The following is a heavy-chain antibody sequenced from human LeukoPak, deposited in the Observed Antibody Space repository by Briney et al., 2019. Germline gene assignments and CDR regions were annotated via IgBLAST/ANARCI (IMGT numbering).Heavy chain of an antibody. D-gene: IGHD3-10*01. V-gene: IGHV3-11*01. CDR2: ISASGHSM. J-gene: IGHJ4*02. CDR1: GFTFSDFY. Sequence: GGSLRLSCAASGFTFSDFYMFWIRQAPGQGLEWVSYISASGHSMYYGDSVKGRFTISRDNAKNSLYLQMNSLRAEDTAVYYCARDGMGSYDQWGQGTLVTVSS. CDR3: ARDGMGSYDQ.